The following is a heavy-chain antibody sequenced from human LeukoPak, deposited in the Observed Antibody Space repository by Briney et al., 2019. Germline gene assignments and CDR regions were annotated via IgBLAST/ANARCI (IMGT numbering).Heavy chain of an antibody. Sequence: QPGGSLRLSCAASGFTFSSYAMSWVRQAPGNGLEWVSAISGSGGSTYYADSVKGRFTISRDNSKNTLYLQMNSLRAEDTAVYYCAKSSIAARPAYLDYWGQGTLVTVSS. D-gene: IGHD6-6*01. CDR2: ISGSGGST. CDR3: AKSSIAARPAYLDY. J-gene: IGHJ4*02. V-gene: IGHV3-23*01. CDR1: GFTFSSYA.